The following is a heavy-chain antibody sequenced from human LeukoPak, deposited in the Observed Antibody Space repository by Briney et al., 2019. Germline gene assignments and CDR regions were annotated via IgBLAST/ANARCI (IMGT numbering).Heavy chain of an antibody. CDR3: AKDPYSNYDPYYFEY. V-gene: IGHV3-30-3*01. J-gene: IGHJ4*02. Sequence: PGGSLRLSCAASGFTFSSYAMHWVRQAPGKGLEWVAVISYDGSNKYYADSVKGRFTISRDNSKNTLCLQMNSLRAEDTAVYYCAKDPYSNYDPYYFEYWGQGTLVTVSS. CDR2: ISYDGSNK. CDR1: GFTFSSYA. D-gene: IGHD4-11*01.